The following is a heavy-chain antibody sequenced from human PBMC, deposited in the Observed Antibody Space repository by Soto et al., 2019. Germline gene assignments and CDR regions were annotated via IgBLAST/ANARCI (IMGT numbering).Heavy chain of an antibody. J-gene: IGHJ4*02. V-gene: IGHV4-30-4*01. CDR2: IYSDGRN. CDR3: ARGTTKGDYGLNY. Sequence: PSETLSITCTVSGGSISSGDYYWSWIRQPPGKGLGWIEYIYSDGRNYSNPSRKSRVTISVDTSKNQLSLKLSSVTAADTAVYYCARGTTKGDYGLNYWGQGTLVTVSS. CDR1: GGSISSGDYY. D-gene: IGHD4-17*01.